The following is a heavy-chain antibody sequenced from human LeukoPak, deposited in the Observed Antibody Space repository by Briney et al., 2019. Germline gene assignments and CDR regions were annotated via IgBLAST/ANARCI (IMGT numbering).Heavy chain of an antibody. CDR2: IIPIFGIA. V-gene: IGHV1-69*04. CDR1: GGTFSSYA. J-gene: IGHJ6*02. D-gene: IGHD3-10*01. Sequence: GSSVKVSCTASGGTFSSYAISWVRQAPGQGLEWVGRIIPIFGIANYAQKFQGRVTITADKSTSTAYMELSSLRSEDTAVYYCARGHPGTPGEYGMDVWGQGTTVTVSS. CDR3: ARGHPGTPGEYGMDV.